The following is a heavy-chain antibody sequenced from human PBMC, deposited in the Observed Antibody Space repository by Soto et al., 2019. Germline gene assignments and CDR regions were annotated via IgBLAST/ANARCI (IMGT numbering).Heavy chain of an antibody. V-gene: IGHV3-11*01. CDR1: GFSFSDYY. D-gene: IGHD6-6*01. Sequence: PGGSLRLSCVASGFSFSDYYMSWIRQAPGKGQEYVSGISSSGSSTDYADSVQGRFTISRDNSKNTVSLQMGSLRPEDTAVYYCARRARPDFYYMDVWGKGTTVTVSS. J-gene: IGHJ6*03. CDR2: ISSSGSST. CDR3: ARRARPDFYYMDV.